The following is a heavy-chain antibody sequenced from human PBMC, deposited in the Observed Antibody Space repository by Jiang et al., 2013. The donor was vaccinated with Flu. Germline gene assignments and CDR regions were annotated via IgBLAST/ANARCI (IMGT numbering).Heavy chain of an antibody. Sequence: VQLLESGGGVVQPGGSLRLSCAASGFSFRGYGMHWVRQAPGKGLEWVAFIRYDGNNEKYPDSVKGRFTISRDNSKNTLSLQMNSLRGEDTAVYYCAKEGICDSSGCRGVGLDYWGQGTLVTVSS. D-gene: IGHD6-25*01. V-gene: IGHV3-30*02. CDR2: IRYDGNNE. CDR1: GFSFRGYG. CDR3: AKEGICDSSGCRGVGLDY. J-gene: IGHJ4*02.